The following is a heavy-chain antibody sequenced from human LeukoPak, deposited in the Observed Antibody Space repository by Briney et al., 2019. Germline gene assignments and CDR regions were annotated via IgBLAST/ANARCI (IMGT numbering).Heavy chain of an antibody. J-gene: IGHJ4*02. CDR2: IYSGGST. Sequence: GGSPRISCAAPGFTLSSNHMSWVRPAPGKGLEWVSVIYSGGSTYYADSVKGRFTISRDNSKNTLYLQMNSLRAEDTAVYYCARDQYYYGSGTIDYWGQGTLVTVSS. V-gene: IGHV3-53*05. D-gene: IGHD3-10*01. CDR1: GFTLSSNH. CDR3: ARDQYYYGSGTIDY.